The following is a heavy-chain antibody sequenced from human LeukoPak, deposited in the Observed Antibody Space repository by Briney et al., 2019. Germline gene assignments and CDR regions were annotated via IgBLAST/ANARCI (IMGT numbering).Heavy chain of an antibody. CDR3: AKDMSPDGRWDVDY. Sequence: PGGSLRLSCAASGFTVSSNYMSWVRQAPGKGLEWVSAIIGTDRKYYADSVKGRFTISRDNSKSTLYLQMNGLRAEDTAIYYCAKDMSPDGRWDVDYWGLGTPVTVSS. J-gene: IGHJ4*02. V-gene: IGHV3-53*01. CDR1: GFTVSSNY. CDR2: IIGTDRK. D-gene: IGHD5-24*01.